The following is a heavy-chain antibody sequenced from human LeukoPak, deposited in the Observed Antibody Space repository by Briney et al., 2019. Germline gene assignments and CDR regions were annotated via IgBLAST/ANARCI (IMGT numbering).Heavy chain of an antibody. J-gene: IGHJ5*02. Sequence: SETLSLTCTVSGGSISSSSYYWGWIRQPPGKGLEWIGSIYYSGSTYYSPSLKSRLTISVDTSKNQFSLKLSSVTAADTAVYYCARASVGSCWRYNWFDPWGQGTLVTVSS. CDR2: IYYSGST. CDR1: GGSISSSSYY. V-gene: IGHV4-39*01. CDR3: ARASVGSCWRYNWFDP. D-gene: IGHD6-13*01.